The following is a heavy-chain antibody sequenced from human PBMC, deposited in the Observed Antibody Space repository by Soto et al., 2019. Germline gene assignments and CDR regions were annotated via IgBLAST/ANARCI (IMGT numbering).Heavy chain of an antibody. CDR1: GDSISTYY. CDR2: ISYSGST. J-gene: IGHJ4*02. Sequence: SETLSLTCTVSGDSISTYYWSWIRQPPGKRLEWIGYISYSGSTGYNPSLKSRVTISGDTSKNQFSLKVSSVTAADTAVYYCARGTSWQLPFDYWGQGTLVTVSS. V-gene: IGHV4-59*01. D-gene: IGHD6-13*01. CDR3: ARGTSWQLPFDY.